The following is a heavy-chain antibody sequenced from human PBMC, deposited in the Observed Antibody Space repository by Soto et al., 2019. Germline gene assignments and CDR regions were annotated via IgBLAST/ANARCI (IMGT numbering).Heavy chain of an antibody. CDR1: GGSVSGDKNY. D-gene: IGHD1-7*01. J-gene: IGHJ3*01. V-gene: IGHV4-61*01. CDR3: ATAPSFAFAF. CDR2: ISYSGAT. Sequence: QVQLQESGPGLVKPSETLSLTCSVSGGSVSGDKNYWSWIRQSPGKGLEWIGFISYSGATIYNPSLTSRLTISVDRSKNQFSLRLSSVTASDTALYYFATAPSFAFAFWGQGNTVIVSS.